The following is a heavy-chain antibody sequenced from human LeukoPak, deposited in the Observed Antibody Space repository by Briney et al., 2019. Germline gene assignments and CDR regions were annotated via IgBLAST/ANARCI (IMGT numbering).Heavy chain of an antibody. Sequence: GGSLRLSCAASAFTFSSYGMHWVRQAPGKGLEWVANIKQDGSEKYYVDSVKGRFTISRDNAKNSLYLQMNSLRAEDTAVYYCARDYRSFGPAGPDYWGQGTLVTVSS. CDR1: AFTFSSYG. CDR3: ARDYRSFGPAGPDY. CDR2: IKQDGSEK. J-gene: IGHJ4*02. V-gene: IGHV3-7*01. D-gene: IGHD6-13*01.